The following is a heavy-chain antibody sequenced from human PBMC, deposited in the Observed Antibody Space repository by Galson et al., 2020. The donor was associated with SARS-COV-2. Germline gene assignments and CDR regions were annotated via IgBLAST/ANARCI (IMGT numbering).Heavy chain of an antibody. J-gene: IGHJ4*02. V-gene: IGHV3-11*01. CDR3: ARDPITTVTRVFDY. CDR1: GFTFSDYY. D-gene: IGHD4-17*01. Sequence: GGSLRISCAASGFTFSDYYMSWIRQAPGKGLEWVSYISSSGTTIYYADSVKGRFTISRDNGKNSLYLQMNSLRAEDTAVYYCARDPITTVTRVFDYWGQGTLVTVSS. CDR2: ISSSGTTI.